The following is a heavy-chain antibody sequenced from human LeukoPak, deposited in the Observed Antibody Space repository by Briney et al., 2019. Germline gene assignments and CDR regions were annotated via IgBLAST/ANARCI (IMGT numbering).Heavy chain of an antibody. J-gene: IGHJ4*02. D-gene: IGHD3-10*01. CDR1: GFTFSNSP. Sequence: PGGSLRLSCAASGFTFSNSPMHWVRQAPGKGLEWVAVTSHDESNKYYADSVKGRFTISRDNSKNTLYLQMNSLRAEDTAVYYCAKDEFGTFDYWGQGILVTVSS. CDR2: TSHDESNK. CDR3: AKDEFGTFDY. V-gene: IGHV3-30-3*01.